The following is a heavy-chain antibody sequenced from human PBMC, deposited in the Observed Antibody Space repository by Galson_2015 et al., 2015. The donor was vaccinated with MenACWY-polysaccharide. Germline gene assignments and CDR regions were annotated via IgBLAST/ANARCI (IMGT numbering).Heavy chain of an antibody. CDR1: GFTFTDYA. V-gene: IGHV3-30-3*01. J-gene: IGHJ4*02. CDR2: ISYELANK. Sequence: SLRLSCATSGFTFTDYAILWARQAPGKGLEWVAVISYELANKFYMESAQGRFTISRDNSKNTVYLQMNSLRPEDTAVYYCAKRFTPYDISSGLDYWGQGALVTVSS. CDR3: AKRFTPYDISSGLDY. D-gene: IGHD3/OR15-3a*01.